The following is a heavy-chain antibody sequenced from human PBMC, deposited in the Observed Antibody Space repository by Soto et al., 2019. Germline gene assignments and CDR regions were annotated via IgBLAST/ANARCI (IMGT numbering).Heavy chain of an antibody. CDR1: GYTFTDYH. CDR2: INANNGGA. V-gene: IGHV1-2*02. J-gene: IGHJ5*02. Sequence: QVQLVQSGAEVKKPGASVKVSCKASGYTFTDYHIHWVRQATGQGLEFMGWINANNGGAGAAQQFQGRVTVTKDTSITTDYKELSNLRSDDTAVYYCAREGGSETLQPSYNWFDTWDQGTLVTVSS. D-gene: IGHD6-25*01. CDR3: AREGGSETLQPSYNWFDT.